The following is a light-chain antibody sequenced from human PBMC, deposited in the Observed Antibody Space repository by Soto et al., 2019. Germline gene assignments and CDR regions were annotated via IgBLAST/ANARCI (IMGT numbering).Light chain of an antibody. V-gene: IGKV1-5*03. CDR1: QTISSW. CDR2: KAS. Sequence: DIQMTQSPSTLSASVGDRVTITCRASQTISSWLAWYQQKPGKAPKLLIYKASSLESGVPSRFSGSGSGTEFTLTISSLQPDDFATYYCQQYATHWTFGQGTKVDIK. J-gene: IGKJ1*01. CDR3: QQYATHWT.